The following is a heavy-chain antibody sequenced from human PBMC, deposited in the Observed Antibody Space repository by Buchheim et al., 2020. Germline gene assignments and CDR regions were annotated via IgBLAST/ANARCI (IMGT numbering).Heavy chain of an antibody. CDR3: ALLGYCSGGSCYPPVD. J-gene: IGHJ4*02. Sequence: QVQLVQSGAEVKKPGDSVKVSCKASGYTFASYYMHWVRQAPGQGLEWMGIIDPSRGGPSYAQKFQGRVTMTRDTSTSTVYMELSSLRSEDTAVYYCALLGYCSGGSCYPPVDWGQGTL. CDR2: IDPSRGGP. D-gene: IGHD2-15*01. CDR1: GYTFASYY. V-gene: IGHV1-46*03.